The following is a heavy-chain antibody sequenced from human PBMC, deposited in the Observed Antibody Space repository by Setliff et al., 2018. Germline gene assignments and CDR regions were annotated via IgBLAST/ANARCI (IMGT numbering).Heavy chain of an antibody. J-gene: IGHJ4*02. CDR1: GYSISNGYI. CDR3: ARDLGHGGDSDY. Sequence: KTSETLSLTCTVSGYSISNGYIWGWIRQPPGKGLEWVGNIGHTGSINYNPSLKSRLTISRDTSKNQVSLKLNSVTATDTAVYYCARDLGHGGDSDYWGQGILVTVSS. V-gene: IGHV4-38-2*02. D-gene: IGHD2-21*02. CDR2: IGHTGSI.